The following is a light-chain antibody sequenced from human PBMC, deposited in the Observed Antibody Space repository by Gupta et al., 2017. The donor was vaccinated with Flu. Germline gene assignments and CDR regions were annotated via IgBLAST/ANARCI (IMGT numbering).Light chain of an antibody. V-gene: IGLV2-11*01. CDR1: SDDVGAYNL. J-gene: IGLJ2*01. Sequence: SALTQPRSVSGSPGQPVTISCTGTSDDVGAYNLVSWYQHHPGKAHNLMIYDVDKRPSGIPDRFSGSKSGNTASLTISGLQAEDETDYYCCAYAGSDTLVFGGGTKLTVL. CDR2: DVD. CDR3: CAYAGSDTLV.